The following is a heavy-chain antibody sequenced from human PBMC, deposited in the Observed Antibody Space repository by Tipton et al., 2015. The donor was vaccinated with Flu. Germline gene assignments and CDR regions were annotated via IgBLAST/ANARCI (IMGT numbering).Heavy chain of an antibody. Sequence: TLSLTCTVSGGSSSTYFWSWIRQPPGKGLECIGYIYYSGDTDYNPSRKSRVTISVDTSKIQFSLKLRFVTAADTPFYYCARANSMFPAVLFYWGQRPLVTVSS. CDR2: IYYSGDT. D-gene: IGHD2-2*01. V-gene: IGHV4-59*01. CDR1: GGSSSTYF. J-gene: IGHJ4*02. CDR3: ARANSMFPAVLFY.